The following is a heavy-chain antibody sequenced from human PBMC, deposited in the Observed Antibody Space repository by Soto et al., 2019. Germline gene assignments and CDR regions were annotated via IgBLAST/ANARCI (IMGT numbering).Heavy chain of an antibody. V-gene: IGHV1-46*03. D-gene: IGHD2-21*02. CDR1: GNTFSNYY. Sequence: GASVKVSRKASGNTFSNYYIHWVRQAPGQGLEWMGKINPSGGHTTYAQKFLGRVTMTRDTSTSTLYMELTSLRSEDTAVYYCARGGHVVVVTAAFDYWGQGTLVTVSS. J-gene: IGHJ4*02. CDR3: ARGGHVVVVTAAFDY. CDR2: INPSGGHT.